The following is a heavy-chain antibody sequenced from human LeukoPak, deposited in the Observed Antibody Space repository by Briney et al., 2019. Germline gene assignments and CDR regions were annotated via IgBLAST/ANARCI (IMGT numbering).Heavy chain of an antibody. CDR3: ARGLTMVRGVIITGWFDP. D-gene: IGHD3-10*01. CDR1: GGSFSGYY. V-gene: IGHV4-34*01. J-gene: IGHJ5*02. Sequence: PSETLSLTCAVYGGSFSGYYWSWIRQPPGKGPEWIGEINHSGSTNYNPSLKSRVTISVDTSKNQFSLKLSSVTAADTAVYYCARGLTMVRGVIITGWFDPWGQGTLVTVSS. CDR2: INHSGST.